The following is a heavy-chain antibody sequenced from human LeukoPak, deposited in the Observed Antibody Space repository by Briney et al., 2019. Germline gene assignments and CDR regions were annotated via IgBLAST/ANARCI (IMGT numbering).Heavy chain of an antibody. CDR1: GYTFTSYG. CDR2: ISAYNGNT. J-gene: IGHJ4*02. CDR3: AIAVAGNPRDYFDY. V-gene: IGHV1-18*01. D-gene: IGHD6-19*01. Sequence: ASVKVSCKASGYTFTSYGISWVRQAPGQGLEWMGWISAYNGNTNYAQKLQGRVTMTTDTSTSTAYMELRRLRSDDTAVYYCAIAVAGNPRDYFDYWGQGTLVTVSS.